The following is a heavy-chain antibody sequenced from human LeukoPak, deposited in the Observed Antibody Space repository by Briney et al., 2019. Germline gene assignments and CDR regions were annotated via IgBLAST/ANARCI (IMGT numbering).Heavy chain of an antibody. CDR2: INTNTGNP. CDR3: ARPATIFDKALQNGKYYYYYYYMDV. V-gene: IGHV7-4-1*02. Sequence: GASVKVSCKASGYTFTSYAMNWVRQAPGQGLEWMGWINTNTGNPTYAQCFTGRFVFSLDTSVSTAYLQISSLKAEDTAVYYCARPATIFDKALQNGKYYYYYYYMDVWGKGTTVTVSS. D-gene: IGHD3-3*01. J-gene: IGHJ6*03. CDR1: GYTFTSYA.